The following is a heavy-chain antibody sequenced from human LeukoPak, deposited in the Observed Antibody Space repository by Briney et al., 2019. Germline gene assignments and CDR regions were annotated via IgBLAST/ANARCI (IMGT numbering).Heavy chain of an antibody. Sequence: PGGSLRLSCAASGFTFSSYAMSWVRQAPGKGLEWVSLISWDGGSTYYADSVKGRFTISRDNSKNSLYLQMNSLRTEDTALYYCAKDRGYSNTLMVGMDVWGKGTTVTVSS. CDR1: GFTFSSYA. V-gene: IGHV3-43*01. D-gene: IGHD5-18*01. J-gene: IGHJ6*03. CDR2: ISWDGGST. CDR3: AKDRGYSNTLMVGMDV.